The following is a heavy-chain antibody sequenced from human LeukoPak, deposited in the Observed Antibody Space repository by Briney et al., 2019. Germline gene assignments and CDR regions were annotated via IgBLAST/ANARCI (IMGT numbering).Heavy chain of an antibody. D-gene: IGHD3-9*01. CDR3: VWTYYYDILTGYYDFDY. V-gene: IGHV4-39*01. CDR1: GGSISSSSYY. J-gene: IGHJ4*02. Sequence: PSETLSLTCTVSGGSISSSSYYWGWIRQPPGKGLEWIGSIYYSGSTYYNPSLKSRVTISVDTSKNQFSLKLSSVTAADTAVYSCVWTYYYDILTGYYDFDYWGQGTLVTVSS. CDR2: IYYSGST.